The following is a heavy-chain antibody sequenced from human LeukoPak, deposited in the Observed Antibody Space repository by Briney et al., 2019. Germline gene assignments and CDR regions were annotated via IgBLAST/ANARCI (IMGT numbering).Heavy chain of an antibody. V-gene: IGHV3-49*04. CDR3: SRGMTESGAKYYSDH. CDR1: GFNFGDYA. CDR2: IRSRLYGGTA. J-gene: IGHJ4*02. D-gene: IGHD4/OR15-4a*01. Sequence: GGSLRLSCTGSGFNFGDYAMSWVRQAPGQGLEWVGLIRSRLYGGTAEYGASVKGRFTVSRDDSQRIAYLQMNSLKTDDTAVYYCSRGMTESGAKYYSDHWGQGTLVTVSS.